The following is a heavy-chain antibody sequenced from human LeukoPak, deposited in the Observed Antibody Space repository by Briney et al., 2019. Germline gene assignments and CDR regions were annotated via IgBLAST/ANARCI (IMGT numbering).Heavy chain of an antibody. V-gene: IGHV4-4*02. CDR1: GGSISSSNW. CDR3: ARAASCSSTSCYYYNWFDP. CDR2: IYHSGST. Sequence: SETLSLTCAVSGGSISSSNWWSWVRQPPGKGLEWIGEIYHSGSTNYNPSLKSRVTISVDTSKNQFSLKLSSVTAADTAVYYCARAASCSSTSCYYYNWFDPWGQGTLVTVSS. D-gene: IGHD2-2*01. J-gene: IGHJ5*02.